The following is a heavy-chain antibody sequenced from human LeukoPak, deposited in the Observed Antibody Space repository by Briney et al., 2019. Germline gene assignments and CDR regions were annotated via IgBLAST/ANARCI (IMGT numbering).Heavy chain of an antibody. Sequence: GGSLRLSCVASGLNFDDSAMHWVRKAPGKGLEWVSLISADGGSTFSADSVKGRFSISRDNSKNSLYLQMNSLRSEDTAMYYCAKESGKFDYWGQGTLVAVSS. CDR2: ISADGGST. CDR3: AKESGKFDY. CDR1: GLNFDDSA. V-gene: IGHV3-43*02. J-gene: IGHJ4*02.